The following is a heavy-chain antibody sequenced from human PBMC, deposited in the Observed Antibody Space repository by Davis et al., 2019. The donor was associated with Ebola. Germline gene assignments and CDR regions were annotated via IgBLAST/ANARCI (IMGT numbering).Heavy chain of an antibody. CDR2: IIPIFGTA. V-gene: IGHV1-69*05. Sequence: SVKVSCKASGGTFSSYAISWVRQAPGQGLEWMGGIIPIFGTANYAQKLQGRVTMTTDTSTSTAYMELRSLRSDDTAVYYCAIVVVPAAIDYGMDVWGQGTTVTVSS. J-gene: IGHJ6*02. CDR1: GGTFSSYA. CDR3: AIVVVPAAIDYGMDV. D-gene: IGHD2-2*02.